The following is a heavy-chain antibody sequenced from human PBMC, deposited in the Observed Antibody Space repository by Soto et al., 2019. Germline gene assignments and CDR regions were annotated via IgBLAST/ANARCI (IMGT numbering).Heavy chain of an antibody. J-gene: IGHJ4*02. CDR3: ARARGGYFDY. CDR1: GGSISSYY. V-gene: IGHV4-59*01. Sequence: PSETLSLTCTVSGGSISSYYWSWIRQPPGKGLEWIGYIYYSGSTNYNPSLKSRVTISIDTSKNQFSLKLSSVTAADTAVYYCARARGGYFDYWGQGTLVTVS. CDR2: IYYSGST.